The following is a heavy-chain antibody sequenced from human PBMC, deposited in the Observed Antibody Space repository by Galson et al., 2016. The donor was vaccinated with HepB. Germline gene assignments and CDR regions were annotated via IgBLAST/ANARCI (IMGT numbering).Heavy chain of an antibody. V-gene: IGHV3-30*04. D-gene: IGHD3-10*01. CDR2: MSYAGGNK. J-gene: IGHJ6*02. Sequence: SLRLSCAASGFTFSNFAVHWVRQAPGKGLEWVAVMSYAGGNKYYADPVKGRFTISRDNSKNTLFLQMNSLRAEDTAVYYCARDKSGGYYGSGTYLRNYYAMDVWGQGTTVTVSS. CDR1: GFTFSNFA. CDR3: ARDKSGGYYGSGTYLRNYYAMDV.